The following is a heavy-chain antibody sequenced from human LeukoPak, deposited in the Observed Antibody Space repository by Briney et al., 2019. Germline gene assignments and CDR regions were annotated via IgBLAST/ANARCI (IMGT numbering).Heavy chain of an antibody. CDR3: ASRTIYYYDSSGYYPLTEET. Sequence: GGSLRLSCAASGFTFSSCAMSWARQAPGKGLEWVSVIYSGGSTYYADSVKGRFTISRDNSKNTLYLQMNSLRAEDTAVYYCASRTIYYYDSSGYYPLTEETWGQGTLVTVSS. V-gene: IGHV3-53*01. D-gene: IGHD3-22*01. CDR1: GFTFSSCA. J-gene: IGHJ5*02. CDR2: IYSGGST.